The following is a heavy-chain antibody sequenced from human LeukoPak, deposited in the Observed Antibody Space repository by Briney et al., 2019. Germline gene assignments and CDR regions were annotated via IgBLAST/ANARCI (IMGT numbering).Heavy chain of an antibody. V-gene: IGHV3-53*01. CDR2: IYSGGST. D-gene: IGHD6-13*01. J-gene: IGHJ4*02. CDR1: GFTVSSNY. Sequence: GGSLRLSCAASGFTVSSNYMSWVRQAPGKGLEWVSVIYSGGSTYYADSVKGRFTISRDNSKNTLYLQMNSLRAEDTAVYYCARSRVSYSSSWYADYWGQGTLVTVSS. CDR3: ARSRVSYSSSWYADY.